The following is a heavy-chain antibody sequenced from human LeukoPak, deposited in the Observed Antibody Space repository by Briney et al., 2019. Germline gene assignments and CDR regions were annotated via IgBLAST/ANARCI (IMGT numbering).Heavy chain of an antibody. Sequence: GGSLRLSCAASGFTFSSYAMSWVRQAPGKGLEWVSAISGSGGSTYYADSVKGRFTISRDNSKNSLYLQMNSLRAGDTAVYYCARAMRLGWFRELLSWGQGTLVTVSS. CDR2: ISGSGGST. D-gene: IGHD3-10*01. CDR1: GFTFSSYA. J-gene: IGHJ4*02. V-gene: IGHV3-23*01. CDR3: ARAMRLGWFRELLS.